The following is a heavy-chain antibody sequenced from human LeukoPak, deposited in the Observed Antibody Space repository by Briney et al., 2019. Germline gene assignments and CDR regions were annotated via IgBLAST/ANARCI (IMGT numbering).Heavy chain of an antibody. J-gene: IGHJ3*02. CDR1: GGSFSGYY. V-gene: IGHV4-34*01. Sequence: PSETLSLTCAVYGGSFSGYYWCGIRQPPGEGLEWVVEINHSGSTNYNPSLKSRVTISVDTSKNQFSRKLSAVTAADTAVYYCARTTVVTDAFDIWGQGTMVTVSS. CDR3: ARTTVVTDAFDI. D-gene: IGHD4-23*01. CDR2: INHSGST.